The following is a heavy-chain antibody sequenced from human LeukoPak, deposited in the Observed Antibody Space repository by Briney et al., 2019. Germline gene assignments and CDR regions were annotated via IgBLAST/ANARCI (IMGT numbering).Heavy chain of an antibody. CDR1: GYTFTNNY. Sequence: ASVNVSFTASGYTFTNNYLHWVRQAPGQGLEWMGMIYPRDGSTSYAQNFQGRVTVTRDTSTTTVHMELRGLRSEDTAVYYCARDQEGFDYWGQGTVVTVSS. V-gene: IGHV1-46*01. CDR3: ARDQEGFDY. J-gene: IGHJ4*02. CDR2: IYPRDGST.